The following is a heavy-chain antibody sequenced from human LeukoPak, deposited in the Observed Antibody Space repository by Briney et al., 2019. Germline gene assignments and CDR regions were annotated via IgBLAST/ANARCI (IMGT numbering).Heavy chain of an antibody. V-gene: IGHV3-53*01. D-gene: IGHD5-18*01. CDR3: TRDKREYSYGSDYFDY. CDR1: GFTVSSNY. CDR2: IYSGGST. Sequence: GGSLRLSCAASGFTVSSNYMSWVRQAPGKGLEWVSVIYSGGSTYYADSVKGRFTISRDNSKNTLYLQMNSLRAEDTAVYYCTRDKREYSYGSDYFDYWGQGNLVTVSS. J-gene: IGHJ4*02.